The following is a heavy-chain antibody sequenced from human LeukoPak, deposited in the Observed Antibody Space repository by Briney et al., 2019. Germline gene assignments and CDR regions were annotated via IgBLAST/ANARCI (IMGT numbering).Heavy chain of an antibody. CDR1: GFTFSSYA. D-gene: IGHD3-22*01. CDR2: ISYDGSNK. CDR3: AREDSSGYEFDY. V-gene: IGHV3-30*01. Sequence: GGSLRLSCAASGFTFSSYAMHWVRQAPGKGLEWVVVISYDGSNKYYADSVKGRFTISSDNSKNTLYLQMNSLRAEDTAVYYCAREDSSGYEFDYWGQGTLVTVSS. J-gene: IGHJ4*02.